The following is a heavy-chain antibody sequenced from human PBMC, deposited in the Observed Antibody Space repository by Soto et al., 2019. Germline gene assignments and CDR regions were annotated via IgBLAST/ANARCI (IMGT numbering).Heavy chain of an antibody. CDR1: GDTFSNHS. J-gene: IGHJ6*03. Sequence: QVQLVQSGAEVKKPGSSVKVSCKASGDTFSNHSINWVRQAPGQGLEWMGRVIPLLSISNYAQKFQGRVTITADRSTSTAYMELSSLRSEDTSMYYCARGLQRSKSYYYDYMDVWGKGTTVTVSS. CDR2: VIPLLSIS. V-gene: IGHV1-69*02. D-gene: IGHD1-1*01. CDR3: ARGLQRSKSYYYDYMDV.